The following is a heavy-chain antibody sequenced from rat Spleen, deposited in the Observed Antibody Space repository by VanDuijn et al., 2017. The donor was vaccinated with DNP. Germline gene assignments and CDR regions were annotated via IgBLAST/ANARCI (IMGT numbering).Heavy chain of an antibody. CDR2: ISYDGSST. Sequence: EVQLVESGGGLVQPGRSMKLSCAASGFTFSNYDMAWVRQAPKKGLEWVATISYDGSSTYYRDSVKGRFTISRDNAKSTLYLQMDSLRSEDTATYYCTLHTTGRWGQGVMVTVSS. J-gene: IGHJ2*01. CDR3: TLHTTGR. D-gene: IGHD1-7*01. CDR1: GFTFSNYD. V-gene: IGHV5-7*01.